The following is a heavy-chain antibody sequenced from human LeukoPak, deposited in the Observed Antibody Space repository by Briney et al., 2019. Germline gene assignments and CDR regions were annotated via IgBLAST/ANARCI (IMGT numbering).Heavy chain of an antibody. CDR3: TRAGYFRFDY. V-gene: IGHV3-74*01. Sequence: GGSLRLSCAASGFTFSSYWMHWVRHAPGKGLVWVSRINSDGSTTNYADSVKGRFTISRDNAKNTLYLQLNSLRADDTAVYYCTRAGYFRFDYWGQGTLVTVSS. CDR2: INSDGSTT. CDR1: GFTFSSYW. D-gene: IGHD3-22*01. J-gene: IGHJ4*02.